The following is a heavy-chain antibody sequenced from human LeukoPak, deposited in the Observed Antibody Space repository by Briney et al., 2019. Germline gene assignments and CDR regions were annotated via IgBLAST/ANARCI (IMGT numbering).Heavy chain of an antibody. J-gene: IGHJ4*02. D-gene: IGHD1-26*01. CDR2: INPSGGST. CDR1: GYTFTGYY. Sequence: ASVKVSCKASGYTFTGYYMHWVRQAPGQGLEWMGIINPSGGSTSYAQKFQGRVTMTRDMSTSTAYMELSRLRSDDTAVYYCARDSGSLTNLDYWGQGTLVTVSS. CDR3: ARDSGSLTNLDY. V-gene: IGHV1-46*01.